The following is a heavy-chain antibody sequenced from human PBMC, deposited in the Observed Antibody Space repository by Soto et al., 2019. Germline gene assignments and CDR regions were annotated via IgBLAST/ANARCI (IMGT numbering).Heavy chain of an antibody. CDR1: GGTFSSYA. Sequence: SVKVSCKASGGTFSSYAISWVRQAPGQGLEWMGGIIPIFGTANYAQKFQGRVTITADKSTSTAYMELSSLRSEDTAVYYCASQDTAMVTLYYYGMDVWGQGTTVTVS. J-gene: IGHJ6*02. CDR3: ASQDTAMVTLYYYGMDV. D-gene: IGHD5-18*01. CDR2: IIPIFGTA. V-gene: IGHV1-69*06.